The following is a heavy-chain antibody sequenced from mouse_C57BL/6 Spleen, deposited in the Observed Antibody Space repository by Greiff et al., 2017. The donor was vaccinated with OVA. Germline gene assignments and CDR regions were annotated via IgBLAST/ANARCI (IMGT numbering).Heavy chain of an antibody. J-gene: IGHJ4*01. CDR2: IWWDDDK. V-gene: IGHV8-8*01. CDR1: GFSLSTFGMG. Sequence: QVTLKVSGPGILQPSQTLSLTCSFSGFSLSTFGMGVGWIRQPSGKGLEWLAHIWWDDDKYYNPALKSRLTISKDTSKNQVFLKIANVDTADTATYYCARITTVEGYYAMDYWGQGTSVTVSS. D-gene: IGHD1-1*01. CDR3: ARITTVEGYYAMDY.